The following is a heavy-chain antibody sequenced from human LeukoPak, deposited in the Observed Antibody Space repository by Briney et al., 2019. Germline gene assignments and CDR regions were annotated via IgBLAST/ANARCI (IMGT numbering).Heavy chain of an antibody. CDR1: GFTFSDYW. Sequence: PGGSLRLSCAASGFTFSDYWMNWVRQAPGKGLEWVANINQDGSAKYYVDSVKGRFTISRDNSKNTLYLQMNSLRAEDTAVYYCAKDRDIVVGGYYFDYWGQGTLVTVSS. V-gene: IGHV3-7*01. CDR2: INQDGSAK. D-gene: IGHD2-2*01. CDR3: AKDRDIVVGGYYFDY. J-gene: IGHJ4*02.